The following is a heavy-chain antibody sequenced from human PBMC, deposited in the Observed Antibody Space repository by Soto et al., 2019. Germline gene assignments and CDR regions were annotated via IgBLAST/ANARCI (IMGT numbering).Heavy chain of an antibody. V-gene: IGHV2-5*02. Sequence: QITLKESGPTLVKPTQTLTLTCTFSGFSLTTSGEGVGWIRQPPGKALAWLAIIYWDDDKRYSPSLSNRLTITKDTSKKQVALTISNIDPADTATYYCTHRDGSLSWSDSWGQGTLVTVSS. CDR2: IYWDDDK. CDR3: THRDGSLSWSDS. D-gene: IGHD3-16*01. J-gene: IGHJ5*01. CDR1: GFSLTTSGEG.